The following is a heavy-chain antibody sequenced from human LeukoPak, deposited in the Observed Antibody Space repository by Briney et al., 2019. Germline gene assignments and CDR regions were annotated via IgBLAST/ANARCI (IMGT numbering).Heavy chain of an antibody. D-gene: IGHD6-13*01. Sequence: SGPALVKPTQTLTLTCTFSGFSLTTTGVCVTWSRQPPGKALEWLALIDWDDDKYYSTSLKTRLTISKDTSKNQVVLTMTKMDPVDTATYYCARIRREAAADYFYYYGMDVWGKGTTVTVSS. CDR1: GFSLTTTGVC. V-gene: IGHV2-70*01. CDR2: IDWDDDK. J-gene: IGHJ6*04. CDR3: ARIRREAAADYFYYYGMDV.